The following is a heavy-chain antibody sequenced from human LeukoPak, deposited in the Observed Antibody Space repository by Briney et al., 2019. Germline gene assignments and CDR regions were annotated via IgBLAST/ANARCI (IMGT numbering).Heavy chain of an antibody. J-gene: IGHJ5*02. CDR3: ARDLDYGDYTYGS. V-gene: IGHV1-69*06. CDR1: GGTFSSYA. Sequence: ASVKVSCKASGGTFSSYAISWVRQAPGQGLEWMGGIIPIFGTANYAQKFQGRVTITADKSTSTAYMELSSLRSEDTAVYYCARDLDYGDYTYGSWVQGTLVTVSS. D-gene: IGHD4-17*01. CDR2: IIPIFGTA.